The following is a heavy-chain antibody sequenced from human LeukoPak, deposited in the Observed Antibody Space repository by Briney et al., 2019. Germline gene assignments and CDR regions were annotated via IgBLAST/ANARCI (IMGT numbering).Heavy chain of an antibody. Sequence: ASVKVSCKASGYTFSDYAVSWVRQAPGKGLEWMGWISAYNGHTSYPQEFQGRVTMTIDTSTNTAYMELRSLKSDDTAVYFCARETPHYYSSAXXKSLFD. CDR3: ARETPHYYSSAXXKSLFD. D-gene: IGHD3-10*01. CDR2: ISAYNGHT. V-gene: IGHV1-18*01. J-gene: IGHJ3*01. CDR1: GYTFSDYA.